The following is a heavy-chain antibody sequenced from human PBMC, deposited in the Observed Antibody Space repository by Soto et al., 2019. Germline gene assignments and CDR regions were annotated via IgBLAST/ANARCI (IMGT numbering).Heavy chain of an antibody. CDR1: GFTFRSYA. J-gene: IGHJ6*02. V-gene: IGHV3-30*09. CDR2: ISHDGNVK. CDR3: TRDYETSSACYYYDGMDV. Sequence: QVQLVESGGGVVQPGRSLRLSCGASGFTFRSYAMHWVRQAPGKGLEWVATISHDGNVKYYADSVKGRFAISRDNSMNAMFLEMNSLRPEDTARYYCTRDYETSSACYYYDGMDVLGHGTTVTVSS. D-gene: IGHD2-2*01.